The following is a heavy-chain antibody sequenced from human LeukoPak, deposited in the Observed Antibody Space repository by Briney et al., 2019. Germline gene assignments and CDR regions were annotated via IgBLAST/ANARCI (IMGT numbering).Heavy chain of an antibody. J-gene: IGHJ4*02. Sequence: SETLSLSCADYGGSFSGYYWSWIRQPPGKGLEWVAEIHHDGSTTYNPSFKSRVSISVDTSKNQVSLKLSPVTAADTAVYYCARMGVAAAGTSYWGQETLVTSSS. CDR2: IHHDGST. D-gene: IGHD6-13*01. CDR3: ARMGVAAAGTSY. CDR1: GGSFSGYY. V-gene: IGHV4-34*01.